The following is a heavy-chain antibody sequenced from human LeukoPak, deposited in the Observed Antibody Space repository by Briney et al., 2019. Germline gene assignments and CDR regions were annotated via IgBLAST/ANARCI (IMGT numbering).Heavy chain of an antibody. V-gene: IGHV3-21*04. J-gene: IGHJ3*02. CDR3: ARDPNGDYVGAFDM. CDR1: GFTFSSYS. D-gene: IGHD4-17*01. Sequence: GGSLRLSCAASGFTFSSYSMNWVRQAPGKGLEWVSSISSSSNYIYYTDSVKGRFTISRDNAKNSLYLQMNSLRADDTAVYFCARDPNGDYVGAFDMWGQGTEVTVSS. CDR2: ISSSSNYI.